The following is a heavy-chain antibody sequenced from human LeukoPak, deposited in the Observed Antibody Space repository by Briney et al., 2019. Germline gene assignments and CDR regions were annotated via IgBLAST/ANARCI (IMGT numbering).Heavy chain of an antibody. CDR1: GGTFSSYA. J-gene: IGHJ5*02. V-gene: IGHV1-69*01. CDR3: ARDDIVVVPAALRKFDP. Sequence: SVKVSCKASGGTFSSYAISWVRQAPGQGLEWMGGIIPILGTANYAQKFQGRVTITADESTSTAYMELSSLRSEDTAVYYCARDDIVVVPAALRKFDPWGQGTLVTVSS. D-gene: IGHD2-2*01. CDR2: IIPILGTA.